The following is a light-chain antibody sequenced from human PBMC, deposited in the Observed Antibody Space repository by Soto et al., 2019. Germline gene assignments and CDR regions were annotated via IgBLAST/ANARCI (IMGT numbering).Light chain of an antibody. Sequence: DIQMTQSPSPLSASVGDRVNITCRASQNINNYLNWYQQKPGKAPSLLIFGTSTLHSGVPSTFSGSGSGTDFTLTISSLQPEDCATYFCHQTYSLPFSFGPGTTVDI. CDR3: HQTYSLPFS. CDR2: GTS. J-gene: IGKJ3*01. CDR1: QNINNY. V-gene: IGKV1-39*01.